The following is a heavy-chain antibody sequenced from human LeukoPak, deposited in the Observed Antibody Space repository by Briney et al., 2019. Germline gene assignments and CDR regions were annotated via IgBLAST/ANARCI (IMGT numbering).Heavy chain of an antibody. Sequence: GGSLRHSCAASGFTFSSYWMSWVRQAPGKGLEWVANIKQDGSEKYYVDSVKGRFTIPRDNAKSSLYLQMNSLRAEDTAVYYCATSRTFDYWGQGTLVTVSS. CDR2: IKQDGSEK. V-gene: IGHV3-7*01. J-gene: IGHJ4*02. CDR3: ATSRTFDY. CDR1: GFTFSSYW.